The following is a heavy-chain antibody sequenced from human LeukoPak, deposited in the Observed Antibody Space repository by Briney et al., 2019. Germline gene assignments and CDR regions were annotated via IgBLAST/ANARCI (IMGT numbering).Heavy chain of an antibody. D-gene: IGHD3-22*01. V-gene: IGHV4-39*07. Sequence: SETLSLTCTVSGGSINSTNYLWGWVRQPPGKGLEWIGSGHYSGRAYYTPSLNSRVSISIDTSKNQFSLKLSSVTAADTAVYYCARDAYDSSGYSFDYWGQGTLVTVSS. CDR3: ARDAYDSSGYSFDY. CDR2: GHYSGRA. J-gene: IGHJ4*02. CDR1: GGSINSTNYL.